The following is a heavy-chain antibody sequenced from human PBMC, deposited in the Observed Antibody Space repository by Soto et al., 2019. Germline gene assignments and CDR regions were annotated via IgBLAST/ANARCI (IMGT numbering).Heavy chain of an antibody. Sequence: ASVKVSCKASGYTFSSYAMHWVRQAPGQRLEWMGWINAGYGNTKSSQKFQDRVTISRDTSASTAYMELTSLRSEDTAVYYCVRDTGDGTFDFWGQGTLVTVSS. CDR3: VRDTGDGTFDF. J-gene: IGHJ4*02. CDR2: INAGYGNT. V-gene: IGHV1-3*01. CDR1: GYTFSSYA. D-gene: IGHD7-27*01.